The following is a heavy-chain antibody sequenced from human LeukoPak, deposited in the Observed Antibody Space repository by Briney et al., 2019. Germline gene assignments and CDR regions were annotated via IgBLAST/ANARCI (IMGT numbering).Heavy chain of an antibody. J-gene: IGHJ4*02. V-gene: IGHV4-59*01. CDR3: ARYYDSSGYYHEDY. CDR2: IYYSGST. D-gene: IGHD3-22*01. CDR1: GGSISSYY. Sequence: SETLSLTCTISGGSISSYYWSWIRQPPGKGLEWIGYIYYSGSTNYNPSLKSRVTISVDTSKNQFSLKLSSVTAADTAVYYCARYYDSSGYYHEDYWGQGTLVTVSS.